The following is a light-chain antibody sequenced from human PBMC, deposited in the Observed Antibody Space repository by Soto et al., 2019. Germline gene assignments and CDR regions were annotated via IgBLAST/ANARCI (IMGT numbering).Light chain of an antibody. CDR1: QDISNY. CDR2: DAS. V-gene: IGKV1-33*01. CDR3: QQYDNLPRWT. J-gene: IGKJ1*01. Sequence: DIQMTQSPSSLSASVGDRVTITCQASQDISNYLNCYQQKPGKVPELLIYDASNLETGVPSTFSGSGSGTDFTFTISSLQPEDIATYYCQQYDNLPRWTFGQGTKVEIK.